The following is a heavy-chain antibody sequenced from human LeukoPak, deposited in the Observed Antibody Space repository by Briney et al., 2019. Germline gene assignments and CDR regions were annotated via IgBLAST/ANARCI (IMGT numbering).Heavy chain of an antibody. Sequence: GGSLSFSGAASGLTSSSYSMNWVGKAPGKGLEGVSSISSSSYIYYADSVKGRFTISRDNAKNSLYLQMNSLRAEDTAVYYCARIAAAGGYYYYMDVWGKGTTVTVSS. CDR2: ISSSSYI. D-gene: IGHD6-13*01. CDR3: ARIAAAGGYYYYMDV. CDR1: GLTSSSYS. V-gene: IGHV3-21*01. J-gene: IGHJ6*03.